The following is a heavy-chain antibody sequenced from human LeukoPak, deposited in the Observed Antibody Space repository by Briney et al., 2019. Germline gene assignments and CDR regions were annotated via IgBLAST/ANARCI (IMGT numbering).Heavy chain of an antibody. D-gene: IGHD4-11*01. CDR3: ARTLQSTVTPRLGYYYYGMDV. J-gene: IGHJ6*02. V-gene: IGHV3-7*05. CDR1: GFTVSSNY. Sequence: GGSLRLSCAASGFTVSSNYMSWVRQAPGKGLEWVANIKQDGSEKYYVDSVKGRFTISRDNAKNSLYLQMNSLRAEDRAVYYCARTLQSTVTPRLGYYYYGMDVWGQGTTVTVSS. CDR2: IKQDGSEK.